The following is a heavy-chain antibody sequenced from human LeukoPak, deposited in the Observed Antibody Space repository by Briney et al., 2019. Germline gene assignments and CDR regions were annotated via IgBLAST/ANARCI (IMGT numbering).Heavy chain of an antibody. CDR2: INHSGST. CDR3: ERLRRGYSYGYGVGYFDY. D-gene: IGHD5-18*01. Sequence: SETLSLTCAVYGGSFSGYYWSWIRQPPGKGLELIGEINHSGSTNYNPSLKSRVTISVDTSKNQFSLKLSSVTAADTAVYYCERLRRGYSYGYGVGYFDYWGQGTLVTVSS. J-gene: IGHJ4*02. V-gene: IGHV4-34*01. CDR1: GGSFSGYY.